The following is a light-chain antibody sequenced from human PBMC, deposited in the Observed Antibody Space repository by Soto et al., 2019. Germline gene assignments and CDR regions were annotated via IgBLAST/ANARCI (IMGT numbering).Light chain of an antibody. J-gene: IGLJ1*01. CDR2: DVS. CDR3: CSYAGSYSYV. V-gene: IGLV2-11*01. Sequence: QSALTQPRSVSGSPGQSVTISCTGTSSDVGGYNYVSWYQQHPGKAPKLMLYDVSKRPLGVPDRFSGSKSGNTASLTSSGVRAEDEDDYHCCSYAGSYSYVFGTGTKLTVL. CDR1: SSDVGGYNY.